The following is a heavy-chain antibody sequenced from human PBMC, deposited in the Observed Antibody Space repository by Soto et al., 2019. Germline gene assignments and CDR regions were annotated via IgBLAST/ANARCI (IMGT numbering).Heavy chain of an antibody. D-gene: IGHD6-6*01. CDR1: GGTFSSYA. V-gene: IGHV1-69*13. CDR3: ARGVVSSSGGPYFDY. Sequence: SVKVSCKASGGTFSSYAISWVRQAPGQGLEWMGGIIPIFGTANYAQKFQGRVTITADESTSTAYMELSSLRSEDTAVYYCARGVVSSSGGPYFDYWGQGTLVTVSS. CDR2: IIPIFGTA. J-gene: IGHJ4*02.